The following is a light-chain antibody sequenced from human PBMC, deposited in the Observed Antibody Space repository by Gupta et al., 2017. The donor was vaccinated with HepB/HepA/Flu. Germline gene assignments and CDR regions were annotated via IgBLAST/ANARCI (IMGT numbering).Light chain of an antibody. J-gene: IGKJ4*01. CDR2: AAS. CDR3: QQYRNWPPLT. CDR1: QSVSDN. Sequence: EIVMTQSPAPLSVSPGEGATLSCRASQSVSDNLAWYQQKPGQAPRLLIYAASTRATGIPARFSGSGSGTEFTLTISSLQSEDFAVYYCQQYRNWPPLTFGGGTKVEIK. V-gene: IGKV3-15*01.